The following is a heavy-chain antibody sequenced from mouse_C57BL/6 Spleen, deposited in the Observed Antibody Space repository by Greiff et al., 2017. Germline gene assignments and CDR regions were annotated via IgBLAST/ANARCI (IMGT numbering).Heavy chain of an antibody. Sequence: EVQLQQSGPELVKPGASVKISCKASGYTFTDYYMNWVKQSHGKSLEWIGDINPNNGGTSHNQKFKGKATLTVDKSSSPAYMELRSLTSEDSAVYYCAPRLLNYWGQGTTLTVSS. J-gene: IGHJ2*01. V-gene: IGHV1-26*01. CDR1: GYTFTDYY. D-gene: IGHD2-10*01. CDR3: APRLLNY. CDR2: INPNNGGT.